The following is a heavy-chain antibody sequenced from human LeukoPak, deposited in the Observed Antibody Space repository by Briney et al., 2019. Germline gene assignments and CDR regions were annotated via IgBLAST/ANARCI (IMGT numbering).Heavy chain of an antibody. CDR3: ATDRYDFWSGSTGPRFDP. V-gene: IGHV1-24*01. Sequence: GASVKVSCKVSGYTLTELSMHWVRQAPGKGLEWMGGFDPEDGETIYAQKFQGRVTMTEDTSTDTAYMALSSLRSEDTAVYYCATDRYDFWSGSTGPRFDPWGQGTLVTVSS. J-gene: IGHJ5*02. D-gene: IGHD3-3*01. CDR2: FDPEDGET. CDR1: GYTLTELS.